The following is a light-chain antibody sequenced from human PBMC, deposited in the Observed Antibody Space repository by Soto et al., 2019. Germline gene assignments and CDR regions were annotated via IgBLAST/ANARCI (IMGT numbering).Light chain of an antibody. CDR2: DVT. J-gene: IGLJ2*01. CDR1: SSDVANYNY. Sequence: QSVLTQPASVSGSPGQSITISCTGTSSDVANYNYVSWYQQHPGKAPKLMIYDVTNRPLGVSNRFSASKSGNTASLTISGLQADDEADYYCSSYTSSTTLVFGGGTKLTVL. CDR3: SSYTSSTTLV. V-gene: IGLV2-14*01.